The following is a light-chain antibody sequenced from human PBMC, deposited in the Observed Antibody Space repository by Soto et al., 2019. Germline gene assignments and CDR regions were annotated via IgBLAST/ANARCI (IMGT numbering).Light chain of an antibody. J-gene: IGLJ2*01. V-gene: IGLV1-44*01. Sequence: QSVLTQPPSASGTPGQRVTISCSGSSSNIGSKAVNWYQHLPGTAPKLLIYSSSQRPSGVPHRFSGSKSGTSASLAISGLQSEDEADYYCAAWDASLKGVVFGGGTKLTVL. CDR2: SSS. CDR1: SSNIGSKA. CDR3: AAWDASLKGVV.